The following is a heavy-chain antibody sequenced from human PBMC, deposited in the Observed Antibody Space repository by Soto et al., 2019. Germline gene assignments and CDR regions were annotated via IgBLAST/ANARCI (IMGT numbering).Heavy chain of an antibody. J-gene: IGHJ5*02. CDR1: GYTFTGYY. Sequence: QVQVVQSGAEVKKPGASVKVSCKSSGYTFTGYYMHWVRQAPGQGLEWMGWINPNSGGINYAQKFQGRATMTRDTSISTAYMELNRLTSDDTAVYYCARGTPAWAAGGHNWFDPWGQGTLVTVSS. D-gene: IGHD6-13*01. CDR3: ARGTPAWAAGGHNWFDP. V-gene: IGHV1-2*02. CDR2: INPNSGGI.